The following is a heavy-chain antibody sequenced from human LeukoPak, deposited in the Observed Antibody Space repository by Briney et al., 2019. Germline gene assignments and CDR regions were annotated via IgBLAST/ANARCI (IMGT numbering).Heavy chain of an antibody. CDR3: ARRSGGNTSLAKRFDY. V-gene: IGHV4-59*11. D-gene: IGHD4-23*01. CDR1: GGSIRTHY. Sequence: SETLSLTCTVSGGSIRTHYWSWIRQPPGERLQWIGYIYYSGSTNYNPSLKSRVILSVDTSRNQFSLSLSSVTAADTAVYYCARRSGGNTSLAKRFDYWGQGTLVTVSS. J-gene: IGHJ4*02. CDR2: IYYSGST.